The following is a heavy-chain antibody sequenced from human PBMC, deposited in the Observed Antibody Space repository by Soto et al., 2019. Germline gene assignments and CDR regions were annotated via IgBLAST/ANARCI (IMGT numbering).Heavy chain of an antibody. J-gene: IGHJ6*02. CDR2: IIPIFGTA. Sequence: QVQLVQSGAEVKKPGSSVKVSCKASGGTFSSYAISWVRQAPGQGLEWMGGIIPIFGTANYAQKFQGRVTFPADKSTSTAYRERGSLRSEDTAVYSCARHGGPTVAATPKSYVRAVWGQGPRSPSP. D-gene: IGHD2-15*01. CDR1: GGTFSSYA. V-gene: IGHV1-69*06. CDR3: ARHGGPTVAATPKSYVRAV.